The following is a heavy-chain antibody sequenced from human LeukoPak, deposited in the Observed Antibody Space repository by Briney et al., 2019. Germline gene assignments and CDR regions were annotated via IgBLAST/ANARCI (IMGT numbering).Heavy chain of an antibody. CDR2: ISSSSSYI. CDR3: ARDSVGAAFDY. Sequence: GGSLRLSCAASGFTFSSYGMHWVRQAPGKGLEWVSSISSSSSYIYYADSVKGRFTISRDNAKNSLYLQMNSLRAEDTAVYYCARDSVGAAFDYWGQGTLVTVSS. CDR1: GFTFSSYG. J-gene: IGHJ4*02. V-gene: IGHV3-21*01. D-gene: IGHD1-26*01.